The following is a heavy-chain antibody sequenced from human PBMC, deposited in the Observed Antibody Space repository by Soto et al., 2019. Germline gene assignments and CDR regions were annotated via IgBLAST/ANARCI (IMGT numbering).Heavy chain of an antibody. CDR3: ARGLRPHFDY. CDR2: TYYRSTWIH. J-gene: IGHJ4*02. Sequence: SQTLSLTCAISGDSVSSSSSAWNWIRQSPSRGLEWLGRTYYRSTWIHDYAVSVKSRIIINPDRSQNQFSLQLNSVTPDDTAVYYCARGLRPHFDYWGLGTLVTVSS. CDR1: GDSVSSSSSA. D-gene: IGHD3-10*01. V-gene: IGHV6-1*01.